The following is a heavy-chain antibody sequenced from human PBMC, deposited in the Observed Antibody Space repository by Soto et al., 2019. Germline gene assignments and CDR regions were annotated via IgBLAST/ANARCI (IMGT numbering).Heavy chain of an antibody. V-gene: IGHV4-59*08. Sequence: PAGTLSLTGSPRSASIGSYYWSWIRQPPGKGLEWIGYIYYSGSTNYNPSLKSRVTISVDTSNNQFSLKLSSVTAADTAVYYCARGFPLWFDPWGQGTLVTVS. J-gene: IGHJ5*02. CDR1: SASIGSYY. CDR2: IYYSGST. D-gene: IGHD3-3*01. CDR3: ARGFPLWFDP.